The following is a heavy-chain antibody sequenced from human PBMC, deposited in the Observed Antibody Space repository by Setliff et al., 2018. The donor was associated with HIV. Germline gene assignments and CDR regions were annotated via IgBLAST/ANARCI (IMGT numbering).Heavy chain of an antibody. J-gene: IGHJ3*02. CDR3: ATDRILGYCSSTSCSYAFDI. D-gene: IGHD2-2*01. V-gene: IGHV1-24*01. CDR1: GYTLTELS. CDR2: FDPEDGET. Sequence: GASVQVSCKVSGYTLTELSMHWVRQAPGKGLEWMGGFDPEDGETIYAQKFQGGVTMTEDTSTDTAYMELSSLRSEDTAVYYCATDRILGYCSSTSCSYAFDIWGQGTMVTVSS.